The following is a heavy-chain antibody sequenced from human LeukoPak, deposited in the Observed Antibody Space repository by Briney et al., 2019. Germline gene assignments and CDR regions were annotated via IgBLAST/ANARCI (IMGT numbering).Heavy chain of an antibody. V-gene: IGHV1-18*01. CDR1: GFTFTAHG. CDR2: ISAYNGKT. J-gene: IGHJ4*02. CDR3: TRWGHNARWPPEASDF. Sequence: PLASVKVSCKASGFTFTAHGFTWVRQAPGQGLEWMGWISAYNGKTESAQKLQGRVTMTTDASTATVYMELRSLRSDDTAVYYCTRWGHNARWPPEASDFWGQGTPVTVSS. D-gene: IGHD3-16*01.